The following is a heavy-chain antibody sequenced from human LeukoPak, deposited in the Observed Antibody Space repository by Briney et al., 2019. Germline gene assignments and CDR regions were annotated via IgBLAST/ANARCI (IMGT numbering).Heavy chain of an antibody. CDR2: ISSSSSYI. J-gene: IGHJ4*02. CDR3: ARSLGYCSSTSCPFDY. D-gene: IGHD2-2*01. Sequence: PGGSLRLSCAASGFTFSSYSMNWVRQAPGKGLEWVSSISSSSSYIYYADSVKGRFTISRDNAKNSLYLQMNSLRAEDTAVYYCARSLGYCSSTSCPFDYWGQGTLVTVSS. CDR1: GFTFSSYS. V-gene: IGHV3-21*01.